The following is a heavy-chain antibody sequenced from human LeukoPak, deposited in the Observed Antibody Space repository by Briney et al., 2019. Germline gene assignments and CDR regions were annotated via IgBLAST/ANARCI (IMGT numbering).Heavy chain of an antibody. D-gene: IGHD1-26*01. V-gene: IGHV3-33*01. CDR3: ARMSSDDDMDV. CDR1: GFTFSSYG. CDR2: IWYDGSNK. Sequence: GGSLRLSCAASGFTFSSYGMHWVRQAPGKGLEWVVVIWYDGSNKYYADSVKGRFTISRDNSKNTLYLQMNSLRPDDTAVYYCARMSSDDDMDVWGQGTTVTVAS. J-gene: IGHJ6*02.